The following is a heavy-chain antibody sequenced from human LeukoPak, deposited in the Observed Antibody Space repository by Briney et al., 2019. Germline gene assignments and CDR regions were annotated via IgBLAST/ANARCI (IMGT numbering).Heavy chain of an antibody. CDR1: GFTFSSYA. Sequence: GGSLRLSCAASGFTFSSYAMSWVRQAPGKGREGVSAISGSGGSTYYADSVKGRFTISRDNSKNTLDLQMNSLRAEDTAVYYCAKASRSSGYHYYFDYWGQGTLVTVSS. V-gene: IGHV3-23*01. J-gene: IGHJ4*02. D-gene: IGHD3-22*01. CDR3: AKASRSSGYHYYFDY. CDR2: ISGSGGST.